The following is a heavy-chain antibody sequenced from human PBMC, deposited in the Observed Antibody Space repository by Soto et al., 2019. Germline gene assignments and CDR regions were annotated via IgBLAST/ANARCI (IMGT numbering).Heavy chain of an antibody. Sequence: PGESLKISCKGSGYSFTSYWIGWVRQMPGKGLEWMGIIYPGDSDTRYSPSFQGQVTISADKSISTAYLQWSSLKASDTAMYYCARTNYDILTGYSQDYYGMDVWGQGTTVTVSS. V-gene: IGHV5-51*01. CDR1: GYSFTSYW. J-gene: IGHJ6*02. CDR3: ARTNYDILTGYSQDYYGMDV. CDR2: IYPGDSDT. D-gene: IGHD3-9*01.